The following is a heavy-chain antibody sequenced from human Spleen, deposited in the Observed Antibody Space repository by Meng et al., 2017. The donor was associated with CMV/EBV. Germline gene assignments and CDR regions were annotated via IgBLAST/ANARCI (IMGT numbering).Heavy chain of an antibody. CDR1: GFIFSSYW. CDR2: ITGSGDFI. J-gene: IGHJ4*02. Sequence: GGSLRLSCAASGFIFSSYWMHWVRQAPGKGLVWVSSITGSGDFIYYANSVKGRFTISRDNAKNSLYLQMNSLRADDTAVYYCARDHDYWGQGTLVTVSS. CDR3: ARDHDY. V-gene: IGHV3-21*01.